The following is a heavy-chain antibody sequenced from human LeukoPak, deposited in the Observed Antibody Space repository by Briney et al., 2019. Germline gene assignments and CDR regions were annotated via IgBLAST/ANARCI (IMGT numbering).Heavy chain of an antibody. CDR2: INHSGST. V-gene: IGHV4-34*01. Sequence: SETLSLTCAVYGGSFSGYYWSWIRQSPGKGLEWIGEINHSGSTNYNPSLKSRVTISVDTSKNQFSLKLSSVTAADTAVYYCARGRRITMIVVVLDYWGQGTLVTVSS. J-gene: IGHJ4*02. D-gene: IGHD3-22*01. CDR3: ARGRRITMIVVVLDY. CDR1: GGSFSGYY.